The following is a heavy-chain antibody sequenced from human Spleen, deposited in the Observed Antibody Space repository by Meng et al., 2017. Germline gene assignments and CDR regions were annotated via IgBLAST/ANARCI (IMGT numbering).Heavy chain of an antibody. CDR3: ARDRGVSGSPDAFDT. D-gene: IGHD3-10*01. CDR2: IYYRGST. Sequence: GSLRLSCAVSGGSISSSTYYWGWIRQPPGRGLEWIATIYYRGSTYYNPSLKSRLTISVDASKNQFSLQLSAVTDADTAMYFCARDRGVSGSPDAFDTWGQGTMVTVSS. J-gene: IGHJ3*02. CDR1: GGSISSSTYY. V-gene: IGHV4-39*07.